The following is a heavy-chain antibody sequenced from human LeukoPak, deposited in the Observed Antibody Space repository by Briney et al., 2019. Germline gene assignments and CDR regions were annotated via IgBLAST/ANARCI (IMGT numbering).Heavy chain of an antibody. J-gene: IGHJ3*02. Sequence: GGSLRLSCAASGFTFSSYSMNWVRQAPGKGLEWVSYISSSSSTIYYADSVKGRFTISRENAKNSMYLQMNSLRAGDTAVYYCAREGEAGTGAYDIWGQGTMVTVSS. CDR2: ISSSSSTI. V-gene: IGHV3-48*01. CDR1: GFTFSSYS. D-gene: IGHD6-19*01. CDR3: AREGEAGTGAYDI.